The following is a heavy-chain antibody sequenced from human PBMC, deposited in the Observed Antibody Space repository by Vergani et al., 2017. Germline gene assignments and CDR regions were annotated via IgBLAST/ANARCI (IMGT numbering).Heavy chain of an antibody. J-gene: IGHJ4*02. D-gene: IGHD3-22*01. CDR3: ASAAEGYDSSGYYPYYFDY. CDR2: INAGNGNT. Sequence: QVQLVQSGAEVKKPGSSVKVSCKASGGTFTSYAMHWVRQAPGQRLEWMGWINAGNGNTKYSQKFQGRVTITRDTSASTAYMELSSLRSEDTAVYYCASAAEGYDSSGYYPYYFDYWGQGTLVTVSS. V-gene: IGHV1-3*01. CDR1: GGTFTSYA.